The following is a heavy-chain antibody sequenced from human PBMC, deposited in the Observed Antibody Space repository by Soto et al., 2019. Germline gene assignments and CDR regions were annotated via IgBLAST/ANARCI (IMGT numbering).Heavy chain of an antibody. D-gene: IGHD2-2*01. V-gene: IGHV1-3*01. CDR2: INAGNGNT. CDR3: ARGLLAVVPVASWYFYMDV. CDR1: GYTFTNYA. Sequence: QVQLVQSGAEVEKPGASVKVSCKASGYTFTNYAVHWVRQAPGQRLEWMGWINAGNGNTRYSQKFQGRVTITRDTSARTAYMELSSLRSEDTAVYYCARGLLAVVPVASWYFYMDVWGKGTTVTVSS. J-gene: IGHJ6*03.